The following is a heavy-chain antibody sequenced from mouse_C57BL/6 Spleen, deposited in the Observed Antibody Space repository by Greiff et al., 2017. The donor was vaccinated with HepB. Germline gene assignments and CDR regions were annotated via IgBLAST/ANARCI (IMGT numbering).Heavy chain of an antibody. D-gene: IGHD2-1*01. CDR1: GFTFSSYG. Sequence: EVHLVESGGDLVKPGGSLKLSCAASGFTFSSYGMSWVRQTPDKRLEWVATISSGGSYTYYPDSVKGRFTISRDNAKNTLYLQMSSLKSEDTAMYYCARHGGGNPFAYWGQGTLVTVSA. CDR2: ISSGGSYT. J-gene: IGHJ3*01. V-gene: IGHV5-6*01. CDR3: ARHGGGNPFAY.